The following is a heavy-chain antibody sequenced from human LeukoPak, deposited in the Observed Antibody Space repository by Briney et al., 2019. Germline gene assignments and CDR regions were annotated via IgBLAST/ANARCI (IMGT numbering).Heavy chain of an antibody. CDR3: AKDLPYSSGRIDFGFDI. Sequence: PGGSLRLSCVASGFTFSRYWMHWVRQAPGKGLEWVAFIRYDGSNKYYADSVKGRFTISRDNSKNTLYLQMNSLRAEDTAVYYCAKDLPYSSGRIDFGFDIWGQGTMVTVSS. D-gene: IGHD6-19*01. CDR1: GFTFSRYW. CDR2: IRYDGSNK. J-gene: IGHJ3*02. V-gene: IGHV3-30*02.